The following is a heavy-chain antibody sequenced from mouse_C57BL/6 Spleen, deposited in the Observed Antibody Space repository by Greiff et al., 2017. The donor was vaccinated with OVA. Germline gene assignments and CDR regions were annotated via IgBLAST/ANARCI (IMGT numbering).Heavy chain of an antibody. Sequence: VQLQQSGPVLVKPGASVKMSCKASGYTFTDYYMNWVKQSHGKGLGWIGVIIPSNGGTSYNQKFKGKATLTVDKSSSTAYMELNSLTSEDSAVYYCARGGIYYGNLWYFDVWGTGTTVTVSS. V-gene: IGHV1-19*01. CDR1: GYTFTDYY. J-gene: IGHJ1*03. CDR3: ARGGIYYGNLWYFDV. D-gene: IGHD2-1*01. CDR2: IIPSNGGT.